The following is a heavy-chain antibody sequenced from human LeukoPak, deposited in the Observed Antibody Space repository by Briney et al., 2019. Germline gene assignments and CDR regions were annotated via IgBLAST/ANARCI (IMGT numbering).Heavy chain of an antibody. CDR3: ARERSYCSSTSCYKWFDS. Sequence: ASVKVSCKASGGTFSSYAISWVRQAPGQGLEWMGGIIPIFGTANYAQKFQGRVTITTDESTSTAYMELSSLRSEDTAVYYCARERSYCSSTSCYKWFDSWGQGTLVTVSS. CDR1: GGTFSSYA. D-gene: IGHD2-2*02. V-gene: IGHV1-69*05. J-gene: IGHJ5*01. CDR2: IIPIFGTA.